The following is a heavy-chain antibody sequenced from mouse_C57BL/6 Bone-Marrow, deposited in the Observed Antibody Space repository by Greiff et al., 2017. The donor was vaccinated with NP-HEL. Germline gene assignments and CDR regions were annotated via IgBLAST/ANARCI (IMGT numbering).Heavy chain of an antibody. D-gene: IGHD1-1*01. CDR3: ARSGYYGSSYGY. J-gene: IGHJ2*01. CDR1: GYTFTNYW. CDR2: IYPGGGYT. V-gene: IGHV1-63*01. Sequence: QVQLQQSGAELVRPGTSVKMSCKASGYTFTNYWIGWAKQRPGHGLEWIGDIYPGGGYTNYNEKFKGKATLTADKSSSTAYMQFSSLTSEDSAIYSCARSGYYGSSYGYWGQGTTLTVSS.